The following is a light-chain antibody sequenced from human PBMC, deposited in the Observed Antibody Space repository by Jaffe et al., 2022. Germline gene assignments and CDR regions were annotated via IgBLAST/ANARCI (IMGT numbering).Light chain of an antibody. J-gene: IGLJ3*02. CDR3: YSFTSSDVRV. CDR2: EVT. Sequence: QSALTQPASVSGSPGQSITISCTGSSSDVGGHNSVSWYQEHPGKVPKLIIFEVTKRPSGVSNRFSGSKSGNTASLTISGLQAEDEADYYCYSFTSSDVRVFGGGTKLTVL. V-gene: IGLV2-14*01. CDR1: SSDVGGHNS.